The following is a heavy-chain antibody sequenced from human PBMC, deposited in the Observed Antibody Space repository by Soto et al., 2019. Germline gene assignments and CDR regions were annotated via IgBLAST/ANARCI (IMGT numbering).Heavy chain of an antibody. V-gene: IGHV3-30*18. J-gene: IGHJ5*02. CDR1: GFTLSYYG. Sequence: LSLSCAASGFTLSYYGMHLVRQAPFKGLEWVALILYDGSDKYYADSVKGRFTISRDLSKNTLYLQMNGLRVDDTAVYYCAKDMTPRAPRPDRWGQGTLVTVSS. CDR3: AKDMTPRAPRPDR. D-gene: IGHD3-16*01. CDR2: ILYDGSDK.